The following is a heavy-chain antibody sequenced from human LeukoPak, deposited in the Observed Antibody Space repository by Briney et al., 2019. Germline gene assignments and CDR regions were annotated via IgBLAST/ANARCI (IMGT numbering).Heavy chain of an antibody. J-gene: IGHJ1*01. CDR3: ARGSVYYYDSSGYYREKYFQH. Sequence: SETLSLTCAVYGGSVSGYYWSWIRQPPGKGLEWIGEINHSGSTNYNPSLKSRVTISVDTSKNQFSLKLSSVTTADTAVYYCARGSVYYYDSSGYYREKYFQHRGQGTLVTVSS. CDR2: INHSGST. CDR1: GGSVSGYY. V-gene: IGHV4-34*01. D-gene: IGHD3-22*01.